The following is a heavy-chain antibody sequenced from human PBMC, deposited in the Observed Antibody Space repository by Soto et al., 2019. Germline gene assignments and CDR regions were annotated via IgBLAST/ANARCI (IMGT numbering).Heavy chain of an antibody. Sequence: PGGSLRLSCAASGFTFSSYAMSWVRQAPGKGLEWVSAISGSGGSTYYADSVKGRFTISRDNSKNTPYLQMNSLRAEDTAVYYCANLPNQLWLNYWGQGTLVTVSS. V-gene: IGHV3-23*01. D-gene: IGHD5-18*01. CDR1: GFTFSSYA. J-gene: IGHJ4*02. CDR2: ISGSGGST. CDR3: ANLPNQLWLNY.